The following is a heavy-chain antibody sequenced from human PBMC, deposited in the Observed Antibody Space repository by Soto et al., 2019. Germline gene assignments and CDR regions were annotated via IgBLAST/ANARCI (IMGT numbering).Heavy chain of an antibody. V-gene: IGHV4-4*02. CDR2: IYHSGST. D-gene: IGHD6-13*01. CDR3: ARVQEEAGNVED. CDR1: GGSISSSNW. Sequence: SETLSLTCAVSGGSISSSNWWSWVRQPPGKGLEWIEEIYHSGSTNYNPSLTSRVTISVDKSKNQFSLKLSSVTAADTAVYYCARVQEEAGNVEDRGQGTLVTVS. J-gene: IGHJ4*02.